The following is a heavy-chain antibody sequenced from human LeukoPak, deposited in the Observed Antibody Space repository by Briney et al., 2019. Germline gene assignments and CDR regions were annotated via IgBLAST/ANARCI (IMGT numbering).Heavy chain of an antibody. V-gene: IGHV3-23*01. CDR2: IRGRGGRT. Sequence: GGSLRHSSALSGLTFSNYGTSWVRQAPGKGLEWVSTIRGRGGRTYYADSVKGRFTISGDNSKNTLYLQMNSLRAEDTAVYDCAKGDSGSYYPYYYYMDVWGKGTTVTISS. D-gene: IGHD1-26*01. J-gene: IGHJ6*03. CDR3: AKGDSGSYYPYYYYMDV. CDR1: GLTFSNYG.